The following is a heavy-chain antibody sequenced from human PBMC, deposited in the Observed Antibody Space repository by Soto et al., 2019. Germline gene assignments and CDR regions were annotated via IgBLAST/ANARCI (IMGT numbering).Heavy chain of an antibody. D-gene: IGHD5-18*01. J-gene: IGHJ3*02. V-gene: IGHV3-23*04. CDR3: AKEVDSPMFLDPFDI. CDR2: ISGSGDTT. Sequence: EVQLVESGGGLVQPGGSLRLSCVASGFTFSSYAMSWVRQAPGKGLEWVSSISGSGDTTNYADSVRGRFTTARDNSKNTLYLQMTSLRAEDTAKYYCAKEVDSPMFLDPFDIWGQGTLVTVSS. CDR1: GFTFSSYA.